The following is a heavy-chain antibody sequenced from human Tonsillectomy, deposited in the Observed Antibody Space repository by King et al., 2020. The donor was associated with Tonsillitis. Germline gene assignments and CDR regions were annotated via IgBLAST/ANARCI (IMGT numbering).Heavy chain of an antibody. CDR3: ARGGWVIRYSGSYSFDI. Sequence: VQLQQWGAGLLKPSETLSLTCAVYGGSFSGYYWSWIRQPPGKGLEWIGEINHSGSTNFNPSLKSRVTISVDTSTNQFSLKLSSVTAADTAVYYCARGGWVIRYSGSYSFDIWGQGTMVTVSS. D-gene: IGHD1-26*01. CDR1: GGSFSGYY. J-gene: IGHJ3*02. V-gene: IGHV4-34*01. CDR2: INHSGST.